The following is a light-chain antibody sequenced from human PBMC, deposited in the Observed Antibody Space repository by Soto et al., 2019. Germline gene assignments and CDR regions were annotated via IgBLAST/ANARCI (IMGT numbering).Light chain of an antibody. J-gene: IGLJ3*02. CDR3: GAWDDSLSGVV. Sequence: QSVLTQPPSASGTPGQRVTISCAGSSSNIGSNYGYWYQQLPGTAPKLLIYRNNQRPSGVPDRFSGSKSGTSASLSISGLRAEDEADYYCGAWDDSLSGVVFGGGTKLTVL. CDR2: RNN. V-gene: IGLV1-47*01. CDR1: SSNIGSNY.